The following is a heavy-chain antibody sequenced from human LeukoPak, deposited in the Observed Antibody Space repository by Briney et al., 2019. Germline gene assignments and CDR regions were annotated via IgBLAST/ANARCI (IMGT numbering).Heavy chain of an antibody. V-gene: IGHV4-59*08. CDR2: IYYSGST. CDR3: ARLVLGTPSYYYYGMDV. CDR1: GGSISSYY. J-gene: IGHJ6*02. Sequence: SETLSLTCTVSGGSISSYYWSWIRQPPGKGLEWIGYIYYSGSTNYNPSLMSRVTISVDTSKNHFSLQLSSVTAADTAVYYSARLVLGTPSYYYYGMDVWGQGTTVAVSS. D-gene: IGHD7-27*01.